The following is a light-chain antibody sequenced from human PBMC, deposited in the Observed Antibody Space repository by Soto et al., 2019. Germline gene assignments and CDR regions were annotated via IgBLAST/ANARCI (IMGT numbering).Light chain of an antibody. V-gene: IGKV3-20*01. Sequence: EIVLTQSPGTLSLSPGERATLSCRASQSVSSTYLAWYQQQPGQAPRLLIYGVSNRATGIPDRFSGSGSGTDFTLTISRLEPEDFAVYYCQQYGSSSWTFGQGTKVDIK. CDR2: GVS. CDR1: QSVSSTY. CDR3: QQYGSSSWT. J-gene: IGKJ1*01.